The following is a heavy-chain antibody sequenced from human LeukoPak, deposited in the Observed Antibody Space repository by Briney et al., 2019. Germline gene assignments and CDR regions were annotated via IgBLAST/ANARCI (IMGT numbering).Heavy chain of an antibody. CDR2: IKQDGSEE. V-gene: IGHV3-7*01. CDR1: GFTFSSYW. J-gene: IGHJ3*02. D-gene: IGHD6-19*01. CDR3: AREIAVAGGAFDI. Sequence: GGSLRLSCAASGFTFSSYWMSWVRQAPGKGLEWVANIKQDGSEEYYVDSVKGRFTISRDNAKNSLYLQMNSLRAEDTAVYYCAREIAVAGGAFDIWGQGTMVTVSS.